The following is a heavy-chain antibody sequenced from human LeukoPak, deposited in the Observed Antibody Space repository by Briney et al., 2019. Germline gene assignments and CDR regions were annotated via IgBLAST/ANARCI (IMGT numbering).Heavy chain of an antibody. D-gene: IGHD6-6*01. CDR1: GGSISGYY. CDR3: ARGDSSAWVY. CDR2: IYYSGST. V-gene: IGHV4-59*01. Sequence: SETLSLTCTVSGGSISGYYWSWIRQPPGKGLEWIGYIYYSGSTNYNPSLKSRVTISVDTSKNQFSLKLSSVTAADTGVYYCARGDSSAWVYWGQGTLVTVSS. J-gene: IGHJ4*02.